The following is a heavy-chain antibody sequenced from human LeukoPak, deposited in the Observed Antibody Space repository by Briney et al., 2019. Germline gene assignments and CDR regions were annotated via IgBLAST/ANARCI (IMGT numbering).Heavy chain of an antibody. D-gene: IGHD6-25*01. CDR2: ISHDGSTK. CDR1: GFTFSSFA. CDR3: AKEPIAYSSGWYFQD. V-gene: IGHV3-30*18. Sequence: PGGSLRLSCAASGFTFSSFAMRWVCQAPGKGLEWVAVISHDGSTKFYADSVKGRFSISRDNSKNTLDLQMYSLRAEDTAVYYCAKEPIAYSSGWYFQDWGQGTQVTVSS. J-gene: IGHJ1*01.